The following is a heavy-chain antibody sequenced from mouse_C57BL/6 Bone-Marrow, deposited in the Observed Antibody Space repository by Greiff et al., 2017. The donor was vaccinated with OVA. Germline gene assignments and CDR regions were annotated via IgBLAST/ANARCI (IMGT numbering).Heavy chain of an antibody. Sequence: VQLQQSGPELVKPGASVKMSCKASGYTFTDYEMHWVKQTPVHGLEWIGAIDPETGGTAYNQKFKGKAILTADKSSSTAYMERRSLTSEDSAVYYCTRILTGRGYFDYWGQGTTLTVSS. J-gene: IGHJ2*01. CDR2: IDPETGGT. CDR3: TRILTGRGYFDY. CDR1: GYTFTDYE. V-gene: IGHV1-15*01. D-gene: IGHD4-1*01.